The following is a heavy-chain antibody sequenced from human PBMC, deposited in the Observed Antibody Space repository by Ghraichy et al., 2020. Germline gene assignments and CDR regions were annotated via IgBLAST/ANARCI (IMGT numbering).Heavy chain of an antibody. D-gene: IGHD3-22*01. CDR3: ARVLGSSGYYD. CDR2: ISSSSSYI. J-gene: IGHJ4*02. V-gene: IGHV3-21*01. CDR1: GFTFSSYS. Sequence: LTCAASGFTFSSYSMNWVRQAPGKGLEWVSSISSSSSYIYYADSVKGRFTISRDNAKNSLYLQMNSLRAEDTAVYYCARVLGSSGYYDWGQGTLVTVSS.